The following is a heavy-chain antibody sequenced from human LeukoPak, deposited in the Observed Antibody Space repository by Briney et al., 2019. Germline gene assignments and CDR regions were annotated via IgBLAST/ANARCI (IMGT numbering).Heavy chain of an antibody. J-gene: IGHJ6*01. Sequence: GRSLRLSRAASRFSFSNFAMSCVRQAPGRGLEWVSGISGSGITTYDTDFVKGRFNISTDNFKHWLYLQMNSLRAQDTAVYDCAKSSRIGDYYYGMDVCGEGETVTASS. D-gene: IGHD1-14*01. CDR1: RFSFSNFA. CDR2: ISGSGITT. CDR3: AKSSRIGDYYYGMDV. V-gene: IGHV3-23*01.